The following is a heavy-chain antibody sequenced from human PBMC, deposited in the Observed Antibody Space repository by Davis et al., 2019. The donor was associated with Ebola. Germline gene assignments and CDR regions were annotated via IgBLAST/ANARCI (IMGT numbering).Heavy chain of an antibody. D-gene: IGHD2-8*01. CDR1: GFTFSSYG. CDR3: VRDAQVMVSAMVVDYFDY. Sequence: PWGSLRLSCAASGFTFSSYGMNWVRQAPGKGLEWVSSSSSSSSYIYYADSVKGRFTISRDNAKNSLFLQMNSLRAEDTAVYYCVRDAQVMVSAMVVDYFDYWGQGTLVTVSS. CDR2: SSSSSSYI. J-gene: IGHJ4*02. V-gene: IGHV3-21*01.